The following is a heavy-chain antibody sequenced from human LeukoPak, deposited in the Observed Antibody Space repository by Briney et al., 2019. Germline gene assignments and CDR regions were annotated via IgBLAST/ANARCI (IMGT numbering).Heavy chain of an antibody. D-gene: IGHD2-2*01. J-gene: IGHJ6*02. CDR1: GFTFSSYA. Sequence: GGSLRLSCAASGFTFSSYAMHWVRQAPGKGLEWVAVISYDGSNKYYADSVKGRFTISRGNSKNTLYLQMNSLRAEDTAVYYCARVGRVVPAATYYYGMDVWGQGTTVTVSS. CDR3: ARVGRVVPAATYYYGMDV. CDR2: ISYDGSNK. V-gene: IGHV3-30-3*01.